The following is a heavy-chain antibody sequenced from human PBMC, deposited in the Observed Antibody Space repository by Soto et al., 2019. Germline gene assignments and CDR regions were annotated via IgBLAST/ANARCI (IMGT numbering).Heavy chain of an antibody. Sequence: ASVKVSCKASGGTFSSYAISWVRQAPGQGLEWMGWISAYFGTTNYAQKLQGRVTITTDTSTSTAYMELRSLRSDDTAVYYCAREDGPHLFDYWGQGTLVTVSS. V-gene: IGHV1-18*01. CDR3: AREDGPHLFDY. CDR1: GGTFSSYA. CDR2: ISAYFGTT. J-gene: IGHJ4*02.